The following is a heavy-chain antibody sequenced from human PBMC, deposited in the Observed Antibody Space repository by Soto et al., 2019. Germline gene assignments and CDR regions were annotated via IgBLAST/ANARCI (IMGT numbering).Heavy chain of an antibody. CDR3: ARERTGDGNYFDY. CDR1: GGSISSGDYY. J-gene: IGHJ4*02. Sequence: TLPLTCTVSGGSISSGDYYWSWIRQPPGKGLEWIGYIYYSGSTYYNPSLKSRVTISVDTSKNQFSLKLSSVTAADTAVYYCARERTGDGNYFDYWGQGTLVTVSS. CDR2: IYYSGST. D-gene: IGHD7-27*01. V-gene: IGHV4-30-4*01.